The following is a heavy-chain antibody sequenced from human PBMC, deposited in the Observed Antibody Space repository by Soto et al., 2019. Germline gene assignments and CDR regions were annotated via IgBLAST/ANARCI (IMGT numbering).Heavy chain of an antibody. J-gene: IGHJ4*02. CDR3: AGLPSGGGYAVGY. CDR2: IYYSGST. CDR1: GGSISSYY. Sequence: SETLSLTCTVSGGSISSYYWSWIRQPPGKGLEWIGYIYYSGSTNYNPSLKSRVTISVDTSKNQFSLKLSSVTAADTAVYYCAGLPSGGGYAVGYWGQGTLVTVSS. D-gene: IGHD5-12*01. V-gene: IGHV4-59*08.